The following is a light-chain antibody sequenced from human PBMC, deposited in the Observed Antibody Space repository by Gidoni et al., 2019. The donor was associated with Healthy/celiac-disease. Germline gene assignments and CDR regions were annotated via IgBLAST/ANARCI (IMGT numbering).Light chain of an antibody. V-gene: IGKV3-20*01. CDR2: GAS. CDR1: QSVRSSY. J-gene: IGKJ2*01. Sequence: EIVLTQSPGTLSLSPGERATLSCRASQSVRSSYLAWYQQKPGQATRLLIYGASSRATGIPDRFSGSGSGTDFTLTISRLEPEDFAVYYCQQYGSSPQTFGQGTKLEIK. CDR3: QQYGSSPQT.